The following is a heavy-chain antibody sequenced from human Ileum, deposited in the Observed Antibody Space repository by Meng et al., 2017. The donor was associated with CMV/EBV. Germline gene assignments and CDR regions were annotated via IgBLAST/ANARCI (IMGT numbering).Heavy chain of an antibody. CDR2: VHKSGST. J-gene: IGHJ4*02. Sequence: SETLSLTCPVSGGSIISSSYYWGWIRQSPGRGLEWIESVHKSGSTYSNPSLKSRLNMSLDTSKNQFSIELSSVPAADTAVYYCARDHTIVTPSYFDSWGQGTLVTVSS. CDR3: ARDHTIVTPSYFDS. D-gene: IGHD1-26*01. CDR1: GGSIISSSYY. V-gene: IGHV4-39*07.